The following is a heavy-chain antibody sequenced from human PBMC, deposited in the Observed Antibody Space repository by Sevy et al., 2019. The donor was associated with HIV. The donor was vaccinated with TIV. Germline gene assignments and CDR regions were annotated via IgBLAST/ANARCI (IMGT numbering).Heavy chain of an antibody. CDR1: GFTFSDYY. J-gene: IGHJ4*02. V-gene: IGHV3-11*04. D-gene: IGHD5-12*01. Sequence: GGSLRLSCAASGFTFSDYYMSWIRQAPGKGLEWVSYISYSGSTIYYADSVKGRFTISRDNAKNSLYLQMNSLRAEDTAVYYCARVGNRYSLYKPFDYWGQGTLVTVSS. CDR2: ISYSGSTI. CDR3: ARVGNRYSLYKPFDY.